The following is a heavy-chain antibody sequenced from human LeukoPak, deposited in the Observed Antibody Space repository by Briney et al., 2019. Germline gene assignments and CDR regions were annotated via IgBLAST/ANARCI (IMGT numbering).Heavy chain of an antibody. CDR1: GYTFTSYY. J-gene: IGHJ5*02. CDR2: INPSGGST. CDR3: AREEYYDSSGIVGGFDWFDP. Sequence: ASVKVSCKASGYTFTSYYMHWVRQAPGQGLEWMGIINPSGGSTSYAQKFQGRVTMTRDTSTSTVYMELSSLRSEDTAVYYCAREEYYDSSGIVGGFDWFDPWGQGTLVTVSS. D-gene: IGHD3-22*01. V-gene: IGHV1-46*01.